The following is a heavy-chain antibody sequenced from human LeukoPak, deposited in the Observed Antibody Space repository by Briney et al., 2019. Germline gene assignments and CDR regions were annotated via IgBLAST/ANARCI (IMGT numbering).Heavy chain of an antibody. D-gene: IGHD2-2*01. CDR2: ISMSNFYI. CDR3: ARDPSPRTTYYYYYMDV. J-gene: IGHJ6*03. Sequence: GGSLRLSCVASGFSFSSYSMNWIRQAPGKGLEWVSSISMSNFYIYYADSVKGRFTISRDNAKNSLYLQMNSLRADDTAVYFCARDPSPRTTYYYYYMDVWGTGTTVTVSS. V-gene: IGHV3-21*01. CDR1: GFSFSSYS.